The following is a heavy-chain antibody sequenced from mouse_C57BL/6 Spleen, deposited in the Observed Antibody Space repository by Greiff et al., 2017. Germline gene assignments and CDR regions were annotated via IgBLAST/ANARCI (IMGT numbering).Heavy chain of an antibody. V-gene: IGHV1-61*01. CDR3: ARSGLGPYYYAMDY. Sequence: QVQLQQPGAELVRPGSSVKLSCKVSGYTFTSYWMDWVKQRPGQGLEWIGNIYPSDSETHYNQKFKDKATLTVDKSSSTAYMQLSSLTSEDSAVYYCARSGLGPYYYAMDYWGQGTSVTVSS. CDR1: GYTFTSYW. D-gene: IGHD4-1*01. J-gene: IGHJ4*01. CDR2: IYPSDSET.